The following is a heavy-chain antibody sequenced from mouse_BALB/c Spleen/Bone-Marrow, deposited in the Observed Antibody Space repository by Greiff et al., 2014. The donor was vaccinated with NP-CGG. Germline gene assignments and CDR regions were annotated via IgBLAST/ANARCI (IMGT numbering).Heavy chain of an antibody. CDR2: IYPGDGDT. Sequence: VKLMESGAELVRPGSSVKISCKASGYAFSSYWMNWVKQRPGQGPEWIGQIYPGDGDTNYNGKFKGKATLTADKSSSTAYMQLSSLTSEDSAVYFCARVRNWADYWGQGTTLTVSS. V-gene: IGHV1-80*01. J-gene: IGHJ2*01. CDR1: GYAFSSYW. D-gene: IGHD4-1*01. CDR3: ARVRNWADY.